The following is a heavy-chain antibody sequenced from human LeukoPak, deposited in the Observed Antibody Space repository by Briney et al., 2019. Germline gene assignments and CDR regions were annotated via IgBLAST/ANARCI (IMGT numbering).Heavy chain of an antibody. CDR2: IYYSGST. Sequence: SETLSLTCTVSGGSISSSSYYWGWIRQPPGKGLEWIGSIYYSGSTYYNPSLKSRVTISVDTSKNQFSLKLSSVTAADTAVYYCARRKGDYDILTGYYADTNNWFDLWGQGTLVTVSS. CDR1: GGSISSSSYY. CDR3: ARRKGDYDILTGYYADTNNWFDL. V-gene: IGHV4-39*01. D-gene: IGHD3-9*01. J-gene: IGHJ5*02.